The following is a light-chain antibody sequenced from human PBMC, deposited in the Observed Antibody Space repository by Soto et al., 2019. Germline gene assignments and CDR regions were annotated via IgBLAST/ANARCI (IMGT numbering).Light chain of an antibody. J-gene: IGKJ2*01. CDR2: KAS. CDR1: QSISTR. V-gene: IGKV1-5*03. Sequence: DIQMTQSPSTLSASIGDRVTITCRASQSISTRLAWYQQKPGKAPKLLIYKASSLESGVPSRFSGSGSGTKFTLTISSLQPDDFATYYCQQYHSQYTFGQGTKLEIK. CDR3: QQYHSQYT.